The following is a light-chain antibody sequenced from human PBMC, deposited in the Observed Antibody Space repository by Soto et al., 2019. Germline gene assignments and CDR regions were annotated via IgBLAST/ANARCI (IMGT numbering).Light chain of an antibody. V-gene: IGKV3-20*01. Sequence: EIVLTQSPGTLSLSPGERATLSCRTSQSVNSNFLAWYQQKPGQAPRLLVYGSSTRAADVPDRFSGSGSGTDFTLTISRLEPEDFAVYYCQQYGHSPLLYTLGQGTKLGVK. CDR3: QQYGHSPLLYT. CDR1: QSVNSNF. J-gene: IGKJ2*01. CDR2: GSS.